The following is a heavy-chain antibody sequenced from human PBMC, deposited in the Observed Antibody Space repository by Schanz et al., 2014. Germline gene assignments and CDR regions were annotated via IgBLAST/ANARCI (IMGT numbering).Heavy chain of an antibody. D-gene: IGHD2-2*01. CDR3: AKDSTHIDSGLVPTAIDY. Sequence: QVQLVESGGGVVQPGSSLRLSCAASGFTFSSYGMHWVRQAPGKGLEWVAAMSCDGSIKYYGDSVKGRFTISRDNSMTTLDLHMTALRSEDTAVYYCAKDSTHIDSGLVPTAIDYWGQGTLVTVSS. CDR1: GFTFSSYG. V-gene: IGHV3-30*18. J-gene: IGHJ4*02. CDR2: MSCDGSIK.